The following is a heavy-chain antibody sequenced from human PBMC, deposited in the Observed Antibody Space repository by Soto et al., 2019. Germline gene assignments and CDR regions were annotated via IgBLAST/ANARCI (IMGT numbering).Heavy chain of an antibody. CDR1: GFTFSSYG. J-gene: IGHJ5*02. V-gene: IGHV3-33*01. CDR3: AREYSSSWYGSDP. D-gene: IGHD6-13*01. CDR2: IWYDGSNK. Sequence: QVQLVESGGGVVQPGRSLRLSCAASGFTFSSYGMHWVRQAPGKGLEWVAVIWYDGSNKYYADSVKGRFTISRDNSKNTLYLQMNSLRAEDTAVYYCAREYSSSWYGSDPCGQGTLVTVSS.